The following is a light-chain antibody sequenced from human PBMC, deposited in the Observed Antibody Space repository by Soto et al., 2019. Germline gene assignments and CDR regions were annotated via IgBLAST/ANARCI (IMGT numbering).Light chain of an antibody. CDR1: QNIRNY. V-gene: IGKV1-39*01. J-gene: IGKJ2*03. CDR3: QQSSSTPYS. Sequence: DIQMTQSPSSLSASVGDRVTITCRASQNIRNYLNWYQQTPGTAPKLLIYAAYNLQSGVPSSFSGSGSGADFTLTISSLQPEDSATYYCQQSSSTPYSFGQGTKLQIK. CDR2: AAY.